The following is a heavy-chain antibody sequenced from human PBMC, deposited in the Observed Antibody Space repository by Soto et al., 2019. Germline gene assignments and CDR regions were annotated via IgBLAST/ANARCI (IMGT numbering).Heavy chain of an antibody. Sequence: ASVKVSCKASGYTFTSYDINWVRQATGQGLEWMGWMNPNRGNTGYAQKFQGRVTMTRNTSISTAYMELSSLRSEDTAVYYCAALDCSGGSCYSYYWGQGTLVTVSS. J-gene: IGHJ4*02. D-gene: IGHD2-15*01. CDR2: MNPNRGNT. CDR1: GYTFTSYD. V-gene: IGHV1-8*01. CDR3: AALDCSGGSCYSYY.